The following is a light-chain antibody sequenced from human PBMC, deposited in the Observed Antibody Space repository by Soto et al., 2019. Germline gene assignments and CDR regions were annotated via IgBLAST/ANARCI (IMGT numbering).Light chain of an antibody. CDR2: GAS. Sequence: EIVLTQSPGTLSLSPGERATLSCRASQSVSSSYLAWYQQKPGQAPRLLIFGASSRATGIPDRFSGSGSGTDFTLTISRLEPEDFAVYYCPQYGSSMWTVGQGPKVEIK. V-gene: IGKV3-20*01. J-gene: IGKJ1*01. CDR1: QSVSSSY. CDR3: PQYGSSMWT.